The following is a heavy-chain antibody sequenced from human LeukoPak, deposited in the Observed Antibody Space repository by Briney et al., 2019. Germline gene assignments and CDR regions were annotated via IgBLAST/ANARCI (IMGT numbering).Heavy chain of an antibody. CDR1: GGSISSYY. Sequence: KPSETLSLTCTVSGGSISSYYWSWIRQPPGKGLEWIGSIYHSGSTYYNPSLKSRVTISVDTSKNQFSLKLSSVTAADTAVYYCARDLDGSGSYPYNWFDPWGQGTLVTVSS. CDR3: ARDLDGSGSYPYNWFDP. J-gene: IGHJ5*02. V-gene: IGHV4-38-2*02. CDR2: IYHSGST. D-gene: IGHD3-10*01.